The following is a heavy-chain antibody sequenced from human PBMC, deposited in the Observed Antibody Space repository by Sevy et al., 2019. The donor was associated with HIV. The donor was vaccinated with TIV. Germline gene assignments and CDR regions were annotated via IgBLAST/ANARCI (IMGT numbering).Heavy chain of an antibody. D-gene: IGHD2-21*02. CDR2: INPNSGGT. CDR1: GYTFTGYY. J-gene: IGHJ4*02. CDR3: ARVPSCGGDCYSVPYFDY. Sequence: ASVKVSCKASGYTFTGYYMHWVRQAPGQGLEWMGWINPNSGGTNYAQKFQGRVTMTRDTSISTAYMELSRLRSDDTTVYYCARVPSCGGDCYSVPYFDYWGQGTLVTVSS. V-gene: IGHV1-2*02.